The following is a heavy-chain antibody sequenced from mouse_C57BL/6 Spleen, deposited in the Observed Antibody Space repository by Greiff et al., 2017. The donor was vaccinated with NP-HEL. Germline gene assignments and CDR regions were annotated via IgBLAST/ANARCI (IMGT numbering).Heavy chain of an antibody. J-gene: IGHJ4*01. CDR3: ARNSNYLYYYAMDY. D-gene: IGHD2-5*01. V-gene: IGHV1-39*01. Sequence: VQLKQSGPELVKPGASVKISCKASGYSFTDYNMNWVKQSNGKSLEWIGVINPNYGTTSYNQKFKGKATLTVDQSSSTAYMQLNSLTSEDSAVYYCARNSNYLYYYAMDYWGQGTSVTVSS. CDR1: GYSFTDYN. CDR2: INPNYGTT.